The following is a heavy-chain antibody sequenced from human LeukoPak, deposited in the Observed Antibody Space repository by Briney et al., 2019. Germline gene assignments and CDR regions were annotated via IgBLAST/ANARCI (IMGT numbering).Heavy chain of an antibody. CDR2: ISSSSSYI. V-gene: IGHV3-21*01. J-gene: IGHJ4*02. CDR1: GFTFSSYS. Sequence: SGGSLRLSCVASGFTFSSYSMNWVRQAPGKGLEWVSSISSSSSYIYYADSVKGRFTISRDNAKNSLYLQMNSLRAEDTAVYYCARVVRKQLGGLDYWGQGTLVTVSS. CDR3: ARVVRKQLGGLDY. D-gene: IGHD6-6*01.